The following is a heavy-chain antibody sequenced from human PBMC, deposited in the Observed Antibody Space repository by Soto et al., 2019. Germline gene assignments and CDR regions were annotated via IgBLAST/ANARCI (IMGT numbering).Heavy chain of an antibody. CDR2: TYYSGYT. J-gene: IGHJ4*02. Sequence: QVQLQESGPGLVKPSQTLSLSCTVSGGSIRSGGYYWTWIRQHPGKCLEWIGYTYYSGYTNYNPSLKSRVTISVDASKNQFSVKLSSVTAADTAVYYCARVLSTAAVDYWGQGTLVTVSS. CDR1: GGSIRSGGYY. D-gene: IGHD6-13*01. CDR3: ARVLSTAAVDY. V-gene: IGHV4-31*03.